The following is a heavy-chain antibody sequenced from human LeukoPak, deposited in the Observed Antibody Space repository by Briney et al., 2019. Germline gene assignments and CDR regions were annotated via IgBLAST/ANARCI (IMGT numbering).Heavy chain of an antibody. Sequence: GGSLRLSCAASGFSFSSYAMSWVRQAPGKGLEWVSAISGSGGSTYYADSVKGRFTISRDNSKNTLYLQMNSLRAEDTAVYYCASGYSGSYFLFDYWGQGTLVTASS. V-gene: IGHV3-23*01. CDR2: ISGSGGST. CDR3: ASGYSGSYFLFDY. D-gene: IGHD1-26*01. J-gene: IGHJ4*02. CDR1: GFSFSSYA.